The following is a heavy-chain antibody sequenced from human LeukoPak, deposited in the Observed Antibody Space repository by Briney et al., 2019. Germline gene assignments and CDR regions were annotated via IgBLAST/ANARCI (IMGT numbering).Heavy chain of an antibody. CDR1: GYSFISYW. Sequence: GESLKISCKGSGYSFISYWIGWVRQMPGKGLEWMGIIYPGDSNTRYSPSFQGQVTISADKSINTAYLQWSSLKASDTAMYYRARGRSSSTAFVIWGQGTMVTVSS. CDR3: ARGRSSSTAFVI. D-gene: IGHD2-2*01. V-gene: IGHV5-51*01. CDR2: IYPGDSNT. J-gene: IGHJ3*02.